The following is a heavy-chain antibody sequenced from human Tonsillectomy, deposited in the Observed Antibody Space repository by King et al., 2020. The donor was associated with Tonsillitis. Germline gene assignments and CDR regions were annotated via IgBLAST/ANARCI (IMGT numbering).Heavy chain of an antibody. CDR2: INPDSGDT. CDR3: AGTQKSDAFDI. CDR1: GYTFTAYF. J-gene: IGHJ3*02. Sequence: QLVQSGAEVKKPGASVKVSCKPSGYTFTAYFIHWVRQAPGEGLEYMGWINPDSGDTKYAQKFQDWVTMTRDTSISTAYMELSRLKSDDTAVYYCAGTQKSDAFDIWGQGTMVTVSS. V-gene: IGHV1-2*04.